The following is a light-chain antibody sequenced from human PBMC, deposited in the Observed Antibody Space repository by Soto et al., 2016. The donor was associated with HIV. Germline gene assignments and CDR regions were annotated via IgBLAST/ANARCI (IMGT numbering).Light chain of an antibody. V-gene: IGKV1-39*01. Sequence: DIQMTQSPSSLSASVGDRVTITCRASQSIGRFLNWYQQISGKAPNLLIYDASTLQSGVPSRFSGSGSGTDFTLIISSLQPEDSASYFCLQDYNYPYTFGQGTKLEIK. CDR3: LQDYNYPYT. CDR1: QSIGRF. J-gene: IGKJ2*01. CDR2: DAS.